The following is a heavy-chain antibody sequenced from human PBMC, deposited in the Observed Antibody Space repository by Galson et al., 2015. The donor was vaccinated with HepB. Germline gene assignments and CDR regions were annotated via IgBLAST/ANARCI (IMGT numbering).Heavy chain of an antibody. CDR2: ISGSGGST. CDR3: AKMRREMQLERHLSTHFGY. D-gene: IGHD1-1*01. V-gene: IGHV3-23*01. J-gene: IGHJ4*02. Sequence: SLRLSCAASGFTFSSYAMSWVRQAPGKGLEWVSAISGSGGSTYYADSVKGRFTISRDNSKNTLYLQMNSLRAEDTAVYYCAKMRREMQLERHLSTHFGYWGQGTLVTVSS. CDR1: GFTFSSYA.